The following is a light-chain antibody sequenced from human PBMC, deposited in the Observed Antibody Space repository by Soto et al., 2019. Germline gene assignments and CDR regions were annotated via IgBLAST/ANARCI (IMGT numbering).Light chain of an antibody. Sequence: DIQMTQSPSTLSASVGDRVTLSCRASRSVGRWLAWYQQKPGKAPKLLLYEVSSLPSGVPPSFSAGGSETEFTLTIDSLQPEDFAIYYCQQFNSSPYTFDPGTKVEIK. CDR3: QQFNSSPYT. CDR2: EVS. V-gene: IGKV1-5*01. J-gene: IGKJ2*01. CDR1: RSVGRW.